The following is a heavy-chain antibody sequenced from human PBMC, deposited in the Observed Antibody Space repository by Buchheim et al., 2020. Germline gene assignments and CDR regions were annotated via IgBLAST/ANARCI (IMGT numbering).Heavy chain of an antibody. V-gene: IGHV2-70*01. J-gene: IGHJ6*02. CDR2: LDWDDDK. Sequence: QVTLRESGPALVKPTQTLTLTCTFSGFSLSTSGMCVSWIRQPPGKALEWLALLDWDDDKYYSTSLKTSPTISKDTSKNQVVLTMTNMDPVDTATYYCARGIYDILTGYYNYGMDVWGQGTT. CDR1: GFSLSTSGMC. CDR3: ARGIYDILTGYYNYGMDV. D-gene: IGHD3-9*01.